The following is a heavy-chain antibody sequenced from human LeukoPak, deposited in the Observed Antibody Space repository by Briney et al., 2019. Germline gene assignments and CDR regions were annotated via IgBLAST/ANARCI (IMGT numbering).Heavy chain of an antibody. J-gene: IGHJ6*02. CDR3: ARGLVAATSRDYYYYGMDV. CDR2: MNPNSGNT. Sequence: GASVKVSCKASGYTFTSYDINWVRRATGQGLEWMGWMNPNSGNTGYAQKFQGRVTMTRNTSISTAYMELSSLRSEDTAVYYCARGLVAATSRDYYYYGMDVWGQGTTVTVSS. D-gene: IGHD2-15*01. V-gene: IGHV1-8*01. CDR1: GYTFTSYD.